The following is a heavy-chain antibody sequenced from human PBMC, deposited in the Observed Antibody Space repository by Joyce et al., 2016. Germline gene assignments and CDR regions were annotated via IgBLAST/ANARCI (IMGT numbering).Heavy chain of an antibody. D-gene: IGHD2-8*02. J-gene: IGHJ4*02. V-gene: IGHV3-23*01. Sequence: EVQLLVSGGGLVHPGGSLGLSCAASGFTVSSLVMSWVGQAPGKGLEWVSFIDSAGSTYYADSVKGRFTISRDSSKNTLYLQMNSLRAEDTAVYYCAKGGCIGGVCFYNYWGQGTLVTVSS. CDR1: GFTVSSLV. CDR2: FIDSAGST. CDR3: AKGGCIGGVCFYNY.